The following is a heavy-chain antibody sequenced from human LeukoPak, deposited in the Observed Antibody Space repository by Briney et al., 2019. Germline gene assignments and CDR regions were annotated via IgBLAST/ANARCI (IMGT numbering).Heavy chain of an antibody. D-gene: IGHD3-10*01. Sequence: PGGSLRLSCAASGFTFSSYAMSWVRQAPGKGLEWVSAISGSGGSTYYADSVKGRFTISRDNAKNSLYLQMNSLRAEDTAVYYCARATTEVRGVIHGGDYYYMDVWGKGTTVTVSS. CDR2: ISGSGGST. V-gene: IGHV3-23*01. J-gene: IGHJ6*03. CDR1: GFTFSSYA. CDR3: ARATTEVRGVIHGGDYYYMDV.